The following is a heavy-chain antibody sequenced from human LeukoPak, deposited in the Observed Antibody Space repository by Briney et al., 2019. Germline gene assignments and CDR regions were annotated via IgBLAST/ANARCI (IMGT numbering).Heavy chain of an antibody. J-gene: IGHJ4*02. V-gene: IGHV3-49*04. CDR2: IRSKAFGGTA. CDR1: GFTFGEYA. Sequence: GGSLRLSCTASGFTFGEYAMSWVRQAPGRGLEWVGFIRSKAFGGTAEYAASVKGRFAISRDDSKGIAYLQMNSLKTEDTAMYYRTRSQVEMARIAYYFDYWGQGTLVAVSS. D-gene: IGHD5-24*01. CDR3: TRSQVEMARIAYYFDY.